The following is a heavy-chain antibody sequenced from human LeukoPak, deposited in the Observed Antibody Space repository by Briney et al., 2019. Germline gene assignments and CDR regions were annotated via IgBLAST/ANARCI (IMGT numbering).Heavy chain of an antibody. CDR3: ARVDIAVAGPDY. J-gene: IGHJ4*02. D-gene: IGHD6-19*01. CDR1: GFTFSSYS. Sequence: GGSLRLSCAASGFTFSSYSMNCVRQAPGKGLEWVSSISSSSSYIYYADSVKGRFTISRDNAKNSLYLQMNSLRAEDTAVYYCARVDIAVAGPDYWGQGTLVTVSS. CDR2: ISSSSSYI. V-gene: IGHV3-21*01.